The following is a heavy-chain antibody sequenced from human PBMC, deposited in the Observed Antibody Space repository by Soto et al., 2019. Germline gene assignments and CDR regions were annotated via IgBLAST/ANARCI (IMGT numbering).Heavy chain of an antibody. CDR2: IYYSGST. J-gene: IGHJ4*02. CDR1: GGSISSGGYY. D-gene: IGHD3-3*01. CDR3: ARGGYYDFWSGYYPFDY. Sequence: SETLSLTCTVSGGSISSGGYYWGWIRQPPGKGLEWIGSIYYSGSTYYNPSLKSRVTISVDTSKNQFPLKLSSVTAADTAVYYCARGGYYDFWSGYYPFDYWGPGTLVTVSS. V-gene: IGHV4-39*01.